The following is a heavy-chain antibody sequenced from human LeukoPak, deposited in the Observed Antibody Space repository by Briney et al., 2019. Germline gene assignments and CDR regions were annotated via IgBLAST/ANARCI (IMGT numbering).Heavy chain of an antibody. D-gene: IGHD2-2*01. V-gene: IGHV3-15*01. CDR2: IKSKTEGGTT. CDR3: ARVPFLPSSKTDYYYYGMDV. J-gene: IGHJ6*02. CDR1: RFTFSNAW. Sequence: PGGSLRLSCAASRFTFSNAWMSWVRQAPGKGLEWVGRIKSKTEGGTTDYAAPVKGRFTISRDNSENTLYLQMSSLRAEDTAIYYCARVPFLPSSKTDYYYYGMDVWGQGTTVTVSS.